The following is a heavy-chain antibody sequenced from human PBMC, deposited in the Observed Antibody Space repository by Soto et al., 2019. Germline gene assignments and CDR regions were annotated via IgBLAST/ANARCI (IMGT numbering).Heavy chain of an antibody. J-gene: IGHJ6*02. CDR2: VYWNDDK. V-gene: IGHV2-5*01. D-gene: IGHD6-19*01. CDR1: RFSLSTRGVG. Sequence: SGPTLVNPTQTLTLKCTFSRFSLSTRGVGVGWIRQPPGKALEWLALVYWNDDKRYSPCLQNRRTITKATATNQVVLAMTNMEPVDTATYYGADRTPDDSDWYGMDVWGQGTTVTVS. CDR3: ADRTPDDSDWYGMDV.